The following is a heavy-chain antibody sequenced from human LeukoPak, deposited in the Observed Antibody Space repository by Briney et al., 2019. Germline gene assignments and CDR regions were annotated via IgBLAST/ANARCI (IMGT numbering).Heavy chain of an antibody. J-gene: IGHJ4*02. V-gene: IGHV4-4*09. CDR2: IYNGVPT. CDR1: GAPISRFY. CDR3: VQSTGWPGFDY. D-gene: IGHD6-19*01. Sequence: PSETLSLICTASGAPISRFYWSWVRQPPGKGLEWIGNIYNGVPTFFNPSLHSRVTLSVDTSKAQFSLQLASVTAADTAIYYCVQSTGWPGFDYWGQGILVGVSS.